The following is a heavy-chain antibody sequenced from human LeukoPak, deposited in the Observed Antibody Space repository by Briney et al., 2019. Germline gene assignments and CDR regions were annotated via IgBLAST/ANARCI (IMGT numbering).Heavy chain of an antibody. V-gene: IGHV4-39*07. J-gene: IGHJ5*02. CDR2: MYYRGST. CDR1: GGSISSSSHY. D-gene: IGHD3-22*01. CDR3: ARDYYDSSGYYGYNWFDP. Sequence: PSETLSLTCTVSGGSISSSSHYWGWVRQPPGKGLEWIGSMYYRGSTYHNPSLKSRVTISVDTSKNQFSLKLSSVTAADTAVYYCARDYYDSSGYYGYNWFDPWGQGTLVTVSS.